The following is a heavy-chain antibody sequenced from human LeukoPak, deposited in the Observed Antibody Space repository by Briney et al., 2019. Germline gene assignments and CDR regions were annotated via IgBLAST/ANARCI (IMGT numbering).Heavy chain of an antibody. D-gene: IGHD2-21*01. CDR3: ATIPTGGLVRAGVIDV. Sequence: GGSLRLSCAASGFTFSSYWMSWVRQAPGKGLEWVANINEDGSKKYYVDSVKGRLTISRDNAEKSLYLQMDSLRGEDTAVYYCATIPTGGLVRAGVIDVWGQGTTVTVSS. CDR2: INEDGSKK. J-gene: IGHJ6*02. V-gene: IGHV3-7*01. CDR1: GFTFSSYW.